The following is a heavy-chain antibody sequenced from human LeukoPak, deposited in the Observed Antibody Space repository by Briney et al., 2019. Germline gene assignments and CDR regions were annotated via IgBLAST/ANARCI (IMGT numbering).Heavy chain of an antibody. Sequence: GGSLRLSCAASGFTFSDYYMTWIRRAPGKGLGWISYISDTSSTIYYADSLKGRFTISRDNAKNSLYLQMNSLRTEDTAVYYCARASMGSSSIYYFDYWGQGTLVTVSS. D-gene: IGHD6-6*01. V-gene: IGHV3-11*04. CDR1: GFTFSDYY. CDR2: ISDTSSTI. CDR3: ARASMGSSSIYYFDY. J-gene: IGHJ4*02.